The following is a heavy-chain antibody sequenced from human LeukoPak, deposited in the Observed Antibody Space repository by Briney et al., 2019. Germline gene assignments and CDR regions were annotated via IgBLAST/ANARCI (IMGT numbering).Heavy chain of an antibody. Sequence: GGSLRLSCAASGFIFSNYGMSWVRQAPGKGLEWVSAIRGNADTTYYADSVKGRFSIFRDNYKNMLYLQMNSLRVEDTAVYYCAKGHGDASGYYYFDSWGQGTLVTVSS. CDR1: GFIFSNYG. CDR3: AKGHGDASGYYYFDS. J-gene: IGHJ4*02. D-gene: IGHD3-22*01. CDR2: IRGNADTT. V-gene: IGHV3-23*01.